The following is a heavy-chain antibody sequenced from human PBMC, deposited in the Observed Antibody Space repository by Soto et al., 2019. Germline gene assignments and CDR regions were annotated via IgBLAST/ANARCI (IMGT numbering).Heavy chain of an antibody. CDR2: ISAYNGNT. D-gene: IGHD3-3*01. Sequence: SVKVSVTASGSTFTRYGLSWVRQDPGPGLEWLGWISAYNGNTNYAQKLQGRVTMTTDTSTSTAYMELRSLRSDDTAVYYCSRARGTRKYYDFLSGAYYYYYGVEGCGEASKVTVSS. V-gene: IGHV1-18*01. CDR1: GSTFTRYG. CDR3: SRARGTRKYYDFLSGAYYYYYGVEG. J-gene: IGHJ6*02.